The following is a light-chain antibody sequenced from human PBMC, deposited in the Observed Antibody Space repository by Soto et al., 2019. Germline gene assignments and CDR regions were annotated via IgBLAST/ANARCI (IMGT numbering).Light chain of an antibody. CDR3: QQYNNWPPWT. J-gene: IGKJ1*01. CDR2: DAS. CDR1: QRVSRN. Sequence: EIVMTQSPATLSVSPGERATLSCRASQRVSRNLAWYQQKPGQAPRLLIYDASTRATGIPDRFSGSGSETELTLTISSLQSEDYAIYYCQQYNNWPPWTFGQGTKADIX. V-gene: IGKV3-15*01.